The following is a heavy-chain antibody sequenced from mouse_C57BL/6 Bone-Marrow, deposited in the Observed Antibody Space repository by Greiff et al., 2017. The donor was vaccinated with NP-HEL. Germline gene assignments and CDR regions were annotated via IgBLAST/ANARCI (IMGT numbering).Heavy chain of an antibody. Sequence: QVQLQQPGAELVMPGASVKLSCKASGYTFTSYWMHWVKQRPGQGLEWIGEIDPSDSYTNYNQKFKGKSTLTVDKSSSTAYMQLSSLTSEDSAVYYCARGRVVTAGRNAMGCWGQGTSVTVSS. V-gene: IGHV1-69*01. CDR3: ARGRVVTAGRNAMGC. J-gene: IGHJ4*01. CDR2: IDPSDSYT. CDR1: GYTFTSYW. D-gene: IGHD2-2*01.